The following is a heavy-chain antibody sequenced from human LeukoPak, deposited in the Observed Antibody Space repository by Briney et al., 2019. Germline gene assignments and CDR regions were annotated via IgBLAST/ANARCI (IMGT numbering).Heavy chain of an antibody. D-gene: IGHD4-23*01. V-gene: IGHV4-39*07. Sequence: SETLSLTCTVSGGSISSSSYYWGWIRQPPGKGLEWIGSIYYSGSTYYNPSLKSRVTISVDTSKNQFSLKLSSVTAADTAVYYCARVFVGGHGGYWYFDLWGRGTLVTVSS. CDR1: GGSISSSSYY. CDR2: IYYSGST. J-gene: IGHJ2*01. CDR3: ARVFVGGHGGYWYFDL.